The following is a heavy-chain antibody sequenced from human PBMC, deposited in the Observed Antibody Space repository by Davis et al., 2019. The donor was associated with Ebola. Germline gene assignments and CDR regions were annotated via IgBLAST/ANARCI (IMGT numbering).Heavy chain of an antibody. V-gene: IGHV3-23*01. CDR1: GFTFSSYW. Sequence: GESLKISCAASGFTFSSYWMHWVRQAPGKGLEWVSAISGSGGSTYYADSVKGRFTISRDNSKNTLYLQMNSLRAEDTAVYYCAKGGTMVQNKFDYWGQGTLVTVSS. D-gene: IGHD3-10*01. CDR3: AKGGTMVQNKFDY. CDR2: ISGSGGST. J-gene: IGHJ4*02.